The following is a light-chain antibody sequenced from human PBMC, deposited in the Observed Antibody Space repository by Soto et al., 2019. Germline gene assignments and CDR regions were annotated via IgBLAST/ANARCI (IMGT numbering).Light chain of an antibody. CDR2: TNN. J-gene: IGLJ1*01. CDR3: AAWDDRLNGPSYV. V-gene: IGLV1-44*01. CDR1: TSNIGSNP. Sequence: QSVLTLPPSVSGTPGQTVTISCSGSTSNIGSNPVNWYQQLPGTAPRLLISTNNQRPSGVPDRFSGSRSGTSASLAISGLQSEEEADYYCAAWDDRLNGPSYVFGSGTKVTVL.